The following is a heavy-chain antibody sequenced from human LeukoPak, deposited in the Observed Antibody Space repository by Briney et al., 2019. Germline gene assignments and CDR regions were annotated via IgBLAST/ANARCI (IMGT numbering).Heavy chain of an antibody. D-gene: IGHD1-7*01. Sequence: ASVKASCKASGYTFIDYGISWVRQAPGQGLEWMGWISAYDGNTKYAQKVQDRVTMTTDTSTTTAYMEMRSLRSDDTAVYYCARESRHSWDYEVWGQGTLVTVSS. CDR1: GYTFIDYG. J-gene: IGHJ4*02. CDR3: ARESRHSWDYEV. V-gene: IGHV1-18*01. CDR2: ISAYDGNT.